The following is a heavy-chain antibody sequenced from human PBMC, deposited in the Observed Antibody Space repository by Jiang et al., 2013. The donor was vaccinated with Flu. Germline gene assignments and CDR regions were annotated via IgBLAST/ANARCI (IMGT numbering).Heavy chain of an antibody. CDR2: ISYDGSNK. D-gene: IGHD6-6*01. J-gene: IGHJ4*02. V-gene: IGHV3-30*01. CDR1: GFTFSTYA. Sequence: GVVQPGRSLRLSCVASGFTFSTYAMHWVRQAPGKGLEWVAVISYDGSNKYYADSVKGRFTISRDNSKNTLYMQMNSLRAEDTAMYYCARGSIAADSWGQGTLVTVSS. CDR3: ARGSIAADS.